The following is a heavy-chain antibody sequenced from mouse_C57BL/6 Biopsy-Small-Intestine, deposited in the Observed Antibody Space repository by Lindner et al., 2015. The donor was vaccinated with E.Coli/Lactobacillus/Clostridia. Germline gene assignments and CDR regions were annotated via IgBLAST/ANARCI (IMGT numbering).Heavy chain of an antibody. CDR2: INPNTGGT. Sequence: SVKVSCKASGYPFTTSYFHWVRQAPGQGLEWMGIINPNTGGTAFAQKFQGRVAMTRDMSTNTVYMELSSLRSEDTAVYYCARDQGTTGIYRWGSYFDYWGQGTLVTVSS. D-gene: IGHD2-14*01. CDR1: GYPFTTSY. CDR3: ARDQGTTGIYRWGSYFDY. V-gene: IGHV1-64*01. J-gene: IGHJ2*01.